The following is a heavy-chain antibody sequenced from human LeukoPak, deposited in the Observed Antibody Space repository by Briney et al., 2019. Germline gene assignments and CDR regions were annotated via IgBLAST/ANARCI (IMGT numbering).Heavy chain of an antibody. CDR3: ARDLYSQY. Sequence: GGSLRLSCAASGFTFSAHWMSWVRQAPGKGLEWVANIKEDESEKYYVDSVKGRFTISKDTAKNSLYLQMNSLRAEDTAVYYCARDLYSQYWGQGTLVTVSS. CDR2: IKEDESEK. D-gene: IGHD2-21*01. CDR1: GFTFSAHW. J-gene: IGHJ4*02. V-gene: IGHV3-7*01.